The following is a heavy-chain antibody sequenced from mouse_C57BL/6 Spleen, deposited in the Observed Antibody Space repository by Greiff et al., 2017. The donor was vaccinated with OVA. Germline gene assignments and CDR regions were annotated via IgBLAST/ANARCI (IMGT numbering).Heavy chain of an antibody. V-gene: IGHV1-69*01. Sequence: QVQLQQPGAELVMPGASVKLSCKASGYTFTSYWMHWVKQRPGQGLEWIGEIDPSDSYTNYNQKFKGKSTLTVDKSSSTAYMQLSSLTSEDFAVYYCARSYYGSSYFDYWGQGTTLTVSS. CDR1: GYTFTSYW. CDR3: ARSYYGSSYFDY. J-gene: IGHJ2*01. D-gene: IGHD1-1*01. CDR2: IDPSDSYT.